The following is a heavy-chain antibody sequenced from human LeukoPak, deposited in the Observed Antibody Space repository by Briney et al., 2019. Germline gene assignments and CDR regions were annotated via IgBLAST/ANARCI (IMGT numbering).Heavy chain of an antibody. J-gene: IGHJ4*02. D-gene: IGHD1-26*01. CDR1: GFTFSSYS. V-gene: IGHV3-21*01. Sequence: PGGSLRLSCAASGFTFSSYSMNWVRQAPGKGLEWVSSISSSSSYIYYADSVKGRFTIPRDNAKNSLYLQMNSLRAEDTAVYYCASLKVGATRTNANDYWGQGTLVTVSS. CDR3: ASLKVGATRTNANDY. CDR2: ISSSSSYI.